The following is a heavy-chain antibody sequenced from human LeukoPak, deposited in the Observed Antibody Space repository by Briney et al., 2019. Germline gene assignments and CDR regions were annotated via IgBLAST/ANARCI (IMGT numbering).Heavy chain of an antibody. CDR3: ARDRRRDYGSGSPSSMDV. J-gene: IGHJ6*02. D-gene: IGHD3-10*01. Sequence: ASVKVSCKASGYTFTSYYMHWVRQAPGQGLEWMGIINPSGGSTSYAQKFQGRVTMTRDTSASTVYMELSSLRSEDTAVYYCARDRRRDYGSGSPSSMDVWGQGTTVTVSS. V-gene: IGHV1-46*01. CDR1: GYTFTSYY. CDR2: INPSGGST.